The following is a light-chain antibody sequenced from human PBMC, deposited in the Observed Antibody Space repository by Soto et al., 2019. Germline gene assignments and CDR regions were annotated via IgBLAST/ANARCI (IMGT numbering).Light chain of an antibody. J-gene: IGLJ1*01. CDR2: DVN. V-gene: IGLV2-14*03. CDR1: SSDVGGYNY. CDR3: CSYTTSSTYV. Sequence: QSALTQPASVSGSPGQSIAISCTGTSSDVGGYNYVSWYQQHPGKAPKLMIYDVNNRPSGVSNRFSGSNSGNTASLTISALPAEDEADYYCCSYTTSSTYVFGTGTKVTVL.